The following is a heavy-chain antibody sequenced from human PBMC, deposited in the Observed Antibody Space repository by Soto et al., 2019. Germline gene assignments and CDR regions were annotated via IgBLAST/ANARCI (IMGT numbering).Heavy chain of an antibody. J-gene: IGHJ3*02. CDR1: GYSFTSYW. CDR2: IYPGDSDT. D-gene: IGHD3-22*01. V-gene: IGHV5-51*01. CDR3: ARYYYDSSGYQLTAFDI. Sequence: PGESLKISCKGPGYSFTSYWIGWVRQMPGKGLEWMGIIYPGDSDTRYSPSFQGQVTISADKSISTAYLQWSSLKASDTAMYYCARYYYDSSGYQLTAFDIWGQGTMVTVSS.